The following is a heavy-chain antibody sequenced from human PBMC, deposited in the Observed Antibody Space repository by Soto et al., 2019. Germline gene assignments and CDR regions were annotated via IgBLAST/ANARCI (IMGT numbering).Heavy chain of an antibody. CDR2: ISGSSETI. Sequence: EVQMLESGGGLVQPGGSLRLSCEGSGFTFSIYTMTWVRQAPGKGLEWVSYISGSSETIYYADSVKGRFTISRDNAKNSLYLQMNSLRDEETAVYYCATGYCRSDNCHFTHWGQGTLVTVSS. D-gene: IGHD2-2*03. CDR1: GFTFSIYT. V-gene: IGHV3-48*02. J-gene: IGHJ4*02. CDR3: ATGYCRSDNCHFTH.